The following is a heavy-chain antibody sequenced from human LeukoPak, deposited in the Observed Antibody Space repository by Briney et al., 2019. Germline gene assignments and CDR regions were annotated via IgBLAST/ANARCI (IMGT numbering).Heavy chain of an antibody. CDR1: GGSISNYH. CDR2: IFTSGNT. V-gene: IGHV4-4*07. J-gene: IGHJ6*03. CDR3: VVYKYYMEV. Sequence: SETLSLTCTVSGGSISNYHWTWIRQSAGKGLEWIGRIFTSGNTNYNPSLKSRVTMSVDTSTNQFSLKLSSVTAADTAIYYCVVYKYYMEVWGKGTTVTVSS. D-gene: IGHD3-10*01.